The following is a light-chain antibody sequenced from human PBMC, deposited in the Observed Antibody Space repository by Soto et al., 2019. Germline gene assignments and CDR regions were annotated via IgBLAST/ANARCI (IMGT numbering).Light chain of an antibody. J-gene: IGKJ4*01. V-gene: IGKV3-15*01. Sequence: EIVMTQSPATLSVSPGERATLSCRASQSVSSNLAWYQQKPGQAPRLLIYGAATRATGIPARFSGSGSETEFTLTISSLQSEDFAVYYCQQYNNWPLTFGGGTEVEIK. CDR1: QSVSSN. CDR3: QQYNNWPLT. CDR2: GAA.